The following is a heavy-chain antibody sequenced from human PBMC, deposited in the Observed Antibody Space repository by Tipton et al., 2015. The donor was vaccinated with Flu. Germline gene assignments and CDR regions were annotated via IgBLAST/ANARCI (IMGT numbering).Heavy chain of an antibody. CDR3: ARQGNFSSGLNWFDP. V-gene: IGHV4-59*08. CDR1: GGTISTNY. D-gene: IGHD3-3*01. Sequence: TLSLTCTVSGGTISTNYWSWIRQPPGRGLEWIGYIYYSGATYSNPSLKSRVTIAVDTSNNRFSLRLSSVTAADTAVYYCARQGNFSSGLNWFDPWGQGTLVTVSS. J-gene: IGHJ5*02. CDR2: IYYSGAT.